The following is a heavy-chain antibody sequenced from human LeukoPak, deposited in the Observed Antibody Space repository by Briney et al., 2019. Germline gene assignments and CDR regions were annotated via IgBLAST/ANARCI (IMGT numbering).Heavy chain of an antibody. CDR2: LYYSGST. D-gene: IGHD2/OR15-2a*01. CDR3: ARSAHYSIYYYFFDY. V-gene: IGHV4-61*01. Sequence: SSETLSLTCTVSGVSVRSDSYYWTWIRQPPGKGLEWIGYLYYSGSTNYNPSLKSRVTISVDTSKNQFSLRLLSVTAADTAVYYCARSAHYSIYYYFFDYWGQGTLVTVSS. J-gene: IGHJ4*02. CDR1: GVSVRSDSYY.